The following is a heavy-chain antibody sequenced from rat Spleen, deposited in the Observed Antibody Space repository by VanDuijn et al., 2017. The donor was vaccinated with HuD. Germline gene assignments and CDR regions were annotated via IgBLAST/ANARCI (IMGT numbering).Heavy chain of an antibody. CDR3: ARRHYGYTDYFDY. CDR2: ITNTGGST. J-gene: IGHJ2*01. V-gene: IGHV5-31*01. Sequence: EVQLVESGGGLVQPGRSLKLSCVASGFTFNNYWMTWIRQAPGKGLEWVASITNTGGSTNYPDSVKGRFTISRDNAKSTLYLQMNSLRSEDTATYYCARRHYGYTDYFDYWGQGVMVTVSS. D-gene: IGHD1-9*01. CDR1: GFTFNNYW.